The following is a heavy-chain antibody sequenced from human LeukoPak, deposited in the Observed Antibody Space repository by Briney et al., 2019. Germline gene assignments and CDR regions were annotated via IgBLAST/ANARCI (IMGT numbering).Heavy chain of an antibody. V-gene: IGHV4-34*01. CDR1: GGSFSGYY. D-gene: IGHD3-10*01. Sequence: SETLSLTCAVYGGSFSGYYWSWIRQPPGKGLEWIGEINHSGSTNYNPSLKSRVTISVDTSKNQFSLQMSSVTAADTAVYYCARRRILWFGESRGIFDPWGQGTLVTVSS. CDR3: ARRRILWFGESRGIFDP. CDR2: INHSGST. J-gene: IGHJ5*02.